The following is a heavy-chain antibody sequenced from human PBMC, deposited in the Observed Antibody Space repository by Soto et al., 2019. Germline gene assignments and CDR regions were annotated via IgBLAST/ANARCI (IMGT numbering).Heavy chain of an antibody. J-gene: IGHJ4*02. CDR1: GYTFISYY. Sequence: QVLLVQSGAEVTRPGASVKVSCKASGYTFISYYMHWVRQAPGQGLEWMAMINPSGGRTKYAQIFQGRVTLTRDTSTGTVDMELSSLTSEDTAIYYCARGPSCGGDCYLFDYWGQGTQVTVSS. V-gene: IGHV1-46*01. CDR3: ARGPSCGGDCYLFDY. CDR2: INPSGGRT. D-gene: IGHD2-21*02.